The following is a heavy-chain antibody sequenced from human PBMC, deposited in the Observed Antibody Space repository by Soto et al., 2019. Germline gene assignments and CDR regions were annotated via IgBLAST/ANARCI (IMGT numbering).Heavy chain of an antibody. Sequence: GGSLRLSCAASGFTVSSNYMSWVRQAPGKGLEWVSGISGTGGRTYYADSVKGRFTISRDNSKNTLYLQMNSLRAEDTAVYYCAKSYQQPSYYYYAMDVWGQGTSVTVSS. D-gene: IGHD2-2*01. CDR1: GFTVSSNY. V-gene: IGHV3-23*01. CDR3: AKSYQQPSYYYYAMDV. CDR2: ISGTGGRT. J-gene: IGHJ6*02.